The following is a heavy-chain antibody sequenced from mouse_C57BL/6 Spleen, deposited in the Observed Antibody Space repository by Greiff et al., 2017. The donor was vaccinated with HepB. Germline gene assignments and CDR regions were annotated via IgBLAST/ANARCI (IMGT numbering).Heavy chain of an antibody. Sequence: QVQLKESGPELVKPGASVKLSCKASGYTFTSYDINWVKQRPGQGLEWIGWIYPRDGSTKYNEKFKGKATLTVDTSSSTAYMELHSLTSEDSAVYFCARRDGSSFSYAMDYWGQGTSVTVSS. D-gene: IGHD1-1*01. CDR1: GYTFTSYD. CDR3: ARRDGSSFSYAMDY. CDR2: IYPRDGST. J-gene: IGHJ4*01. V-gene: IGHV1-85*01.